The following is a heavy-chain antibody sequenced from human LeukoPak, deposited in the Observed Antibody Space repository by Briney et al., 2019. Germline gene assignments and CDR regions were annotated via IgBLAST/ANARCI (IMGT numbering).Heavy chain of an antibody. CDR2: INAGNGNT. CDR3: ARGGYDILTGYSLTYFDY. J-gene: IGHJ4*02. CDR1: GYTFTSYA. D-gene: IGHD3-9*01. V-gene: IGHV1-3*01. Sequence: ASVKVSCKASGYTFTSYALHWVRQAPGQRLEWMGWINAGNGNTKYSQKFQGRVTITRDTSASTAYMELSSLRSEDTAVYYCARGGYDILTGYSLTYFDYWGQGILVTVSS.